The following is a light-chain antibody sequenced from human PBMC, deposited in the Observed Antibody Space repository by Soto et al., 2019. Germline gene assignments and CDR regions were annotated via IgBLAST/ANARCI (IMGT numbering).Light chain of an antibody. CDR1: SSDVGGYNR. CDR2: EVS. V-gene: IGLV2-18*03. J-gene: IGLJ1*01. Sequence: QSVLTRPPSVSGSPGQSVTISCTGTSSDVGGYNRVSWYQQPPDTAPKVMIYEVSNRPSGVPDRFSGSKSGNTAFLTTSGLQAEDEADYYCCSFTTSSTYVFGTGTKVTVL. CDR3: CSFTTSSTYV.